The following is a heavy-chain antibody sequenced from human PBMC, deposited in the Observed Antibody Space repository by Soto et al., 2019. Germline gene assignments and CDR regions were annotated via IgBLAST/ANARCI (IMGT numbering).Heavy chain of an antibody. V-gene: IGHV1-18*01. D-gene: IGHD5-12*01. Sequence: GASVKVSCKASGGTFSSHAISWVRQAPGQGLEWMGGISAFNGKANYAQKLQGRVTMTTDTSTSTAYMELRSLRSDDTAVYYCARIYSGYEYTYYYYYMDVWGKGTTVTVSS. J-gene: IGHJ6*03. CDR2: ISAFNGKA. CDR1: GGTFSSHA. CDR3: ARIYSGYEYTYYYYYMDV.